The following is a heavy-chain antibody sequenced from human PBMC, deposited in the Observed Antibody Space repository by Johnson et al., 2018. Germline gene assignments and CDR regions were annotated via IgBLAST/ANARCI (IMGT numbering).Heavy chain of an antibody. D-gene: IGHD5-24*01. CDR2: IIPIFATT. CDR3: ARGEGRGPFYGMDV. CDR1: GGTFRNYA. J-gene: IGHJ6*02. V-gene: IGHV1-69*01. Sequence: VQLVETGAEVKKPGSSVKVSCKASGGTFRNYAINWVRQAPGQGLKWMGGIIPIFATTNYAQNFQGRVTITADESTSTAYMELSSRRSEDTAGYYCARGEGRGPFYGMDVWGQGTTVTVSS.